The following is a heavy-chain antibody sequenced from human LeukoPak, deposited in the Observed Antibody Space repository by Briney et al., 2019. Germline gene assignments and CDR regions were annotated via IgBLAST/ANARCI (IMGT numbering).Heavy chain of an antibody. CDR3: ARNYDFWSGYRYFDY. V-gene: IGHV3-48*02. J-gene: IGHJ4*02. Sequence: GGSLRLSCAASGFTFSSYSMNWVRQAPGKGLEWVSYISSSSSTIYYADSVKGRFTISRDNAKNSLYPQMNSLRDEDTAVYYCARNYDFWSGYRYFDYWGQGTLVTVSS. D-gene: IGHD3-3*01. CDR2: ISSSSSTI. CDR1: GFTFSSYS.